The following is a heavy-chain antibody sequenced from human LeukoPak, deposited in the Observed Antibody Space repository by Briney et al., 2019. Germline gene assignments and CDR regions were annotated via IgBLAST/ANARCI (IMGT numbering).Heavy chain of an antibody. CDR1: GFTFSSYG. CDR2: ISYDGSNK. CDR3: AKEVAMDSWHYGMDV. J-gene: IGHJ6*02. Sequence: GGSLRLSCAASGFTFSSYGMHWVRQAPGKGLEWVAVISYDGSNKYYADSVKGRFTISRDNSKNTLYLQMNSLRAEDTAVYYCAKEVAMDSWHYGMDVWGQGTTVTVSS. V-gene: IGHV3-30*18. D-gene: IGHD2-15*01.